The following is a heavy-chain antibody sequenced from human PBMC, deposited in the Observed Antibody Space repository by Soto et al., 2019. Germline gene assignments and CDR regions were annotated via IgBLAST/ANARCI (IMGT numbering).Heavy chain of an antibody. CDR2: ISGSGGST. CDR1: GFTFSSYA. CDR3: AKEGYYYYYMDV. Sequence: HPGGSLKLSCAASGFTFSSYAMSWVRQAPGKGLEWVSAISGSGGSTYYADSVKGRFTISRDNSKNTLYLQMNSLRAEDTAVYYCAKEGYYYYYMDVWGKGTTVTVSS. V-gene: IGHV3-23*01. J-gene: IGHJ6*03.